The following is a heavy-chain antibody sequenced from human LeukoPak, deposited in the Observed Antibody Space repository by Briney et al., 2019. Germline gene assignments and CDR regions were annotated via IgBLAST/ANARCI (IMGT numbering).Heavy chain of an antibody. CDR2: INPSGGST. CDR3: ARPRRHSGLPTDY. V-gene: IGHV1-46*01. Sequence: ASVTVSCTASGYTFTSYYMHWVRQAPGQGLEWMGIINPSGGSTSYAQKFQGRVTMTRDTSTSAVYMELSSLRSEDTAVYYCARPRRHSGLPTDYWGQGTLVTVSS. D-gene: IGHD3-10*01. CDR1: GYTFTSYY. J-gene: IGHJ4*02.